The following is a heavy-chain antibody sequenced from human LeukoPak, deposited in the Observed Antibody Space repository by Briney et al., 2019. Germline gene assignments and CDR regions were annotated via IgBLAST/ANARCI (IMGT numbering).Heavy chain of an antibody. Sequence: QPGGSLRLSCAASGFTFSSYAMSWVRQAPGKGLEWVSAISGSGGSTYYADSVKGRFTISRDNSKNTLYLQMNSLRAEDTAVYYRANLDTVAYEGVDYWGQGTLVTVSS. D-gene: IGHD4-23*01. J-gene: IGHJ4*02. CDR1: GFTFSSYA. V-gene: IGHV3-23*01. CDR3: ANLDTVAYEGVDY. CDR2: ISGSGGST.